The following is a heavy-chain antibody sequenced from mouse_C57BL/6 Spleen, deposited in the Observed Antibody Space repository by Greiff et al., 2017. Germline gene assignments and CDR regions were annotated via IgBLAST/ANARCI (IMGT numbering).Heavy chain of an antibody. CDR3: ARGGNYAFAY. CDR1: GYTFTDYY. D-gene: IGHD2-1*01. CDR2: INPYNGGT. Sequence: EVQLQPSGPVLVKPGASVKMSCKASGYTFTDYYMNWVKQSHGKSLEWIGVINPYNGGTSYNQKFKGKATLTVDKSSSTAYMELNSLTSEDSAVYYCARGGNYAFAYWGQGTLVTVSA. J-gene: IGHJ3*01. V-gene: IGHV1-19*01.